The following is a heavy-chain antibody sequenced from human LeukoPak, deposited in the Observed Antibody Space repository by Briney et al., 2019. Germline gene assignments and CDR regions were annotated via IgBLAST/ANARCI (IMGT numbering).Heavy chain of an antibody. J-gene: IGHJ6*03. Sequence: PSETLSLTCTVSGGSISSSSYYWGWIRQPPGKGLEWIGEINHSGSTNYNPSLKSRVTISVDTSKNQFSLKLSSVTAADTAVYYCARLQTPFLRGYSGYDSYYYYYYMDVWGKGTTVTISS. CDR1: GGSISSSSYY. D-gene: IGHD5-12*01. V-gene: IGHV4-39*07. CDR2: INHSGST. CDR3: ARLQTPFLRGYSGYDSYYYYYYMDV.